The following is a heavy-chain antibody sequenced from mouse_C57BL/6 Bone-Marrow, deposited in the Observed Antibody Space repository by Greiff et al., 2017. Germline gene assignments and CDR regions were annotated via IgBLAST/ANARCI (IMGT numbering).Heavy chain of an antibody. V-gene: IGHV14-4*01. CDR2: IDPENGDT. J-gene: IGHJ3*01. CDR1: GFNIKDDY. Sequence: EVQLQQSGAELVRPGASVKLSCTASGFNIKDDYMHWVKQRPEQGLEWIGWIDPENGDTEYASKFQGKATITADTSSNTAYLQLSSLTSEDTAVYYCTTDWGSEGFAYWGQGTLVTVSA. CDR3: TTDWGSEGFAY. D-gene: IGHD1-1*01.